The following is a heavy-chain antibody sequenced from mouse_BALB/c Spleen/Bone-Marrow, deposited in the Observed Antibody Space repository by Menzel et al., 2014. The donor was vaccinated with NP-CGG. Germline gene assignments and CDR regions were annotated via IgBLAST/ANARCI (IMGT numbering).Heavy chain of an antibody. D-gene: IGHD1-1*02. V-gene: IGHV1S137*01. CDR3: ESYFGNAMDY. Sequence: QVQLQQSGPELVRAGVSVKISCKGSGYTFTEYVMHWVRQSHAKSLEWIGVISTYSGKTNYNQKFKGKATMTVDKSSSTAYIDLVRLTSEYSAIYYCESYFGNAMDYWGQGTSVTVSS. CDR2: ISTYSGKT. J-gene: IGHJ4*01. CDR1: GYTFTEYV.